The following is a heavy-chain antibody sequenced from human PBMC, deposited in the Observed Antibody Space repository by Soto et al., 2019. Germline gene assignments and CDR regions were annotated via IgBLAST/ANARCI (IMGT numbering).Heavy chain of an antibody. CDR1: GYSFSSYW. J-gene: IGHJ4*02. V-gene: IGHV5-51*01. CDR3: ARPSDVGLASSFEY. CDR2: IYPGDSDT. Sequence: PGESLKISCKSSGYSFSSYWIGWVRQMPGKGLEWMGIIYPGDSDTKYSPSVQGQVTISADRSISTAYLQWSSLRASDTAIYFCARPSDVGLASSFEYWGQGTQVTVSS.